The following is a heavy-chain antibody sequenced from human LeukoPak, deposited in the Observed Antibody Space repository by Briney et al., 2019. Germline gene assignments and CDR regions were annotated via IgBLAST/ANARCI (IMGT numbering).Heavy chain of an antibody. CDR2: ISSSSSYI. CDR1: GFTFSSYS. V-gene: IGHV3-21*01. Sequence: GGSLRLSCAASGFTFSSYSMNWVRQAPGKGLEWVSSISSSSSYIYYADSVKGRFTISRDNAKNSLYLQMNSLRAEDTAVYYCARKLLWFGELGEYYFDYWGQGTLVTVSS. J-gene: IGHJ4*02. D-gene: IGHD3-10*01. CDR3: ARKLLWFGELGEYYFDY.